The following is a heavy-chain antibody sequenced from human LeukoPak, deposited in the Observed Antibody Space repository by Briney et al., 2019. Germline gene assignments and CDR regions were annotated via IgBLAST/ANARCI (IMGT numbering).Heavy chain of an antibody. Sequence: GGSLRLSYAASGFTFSSYDMHWVRQAPGRGLEWVSAIGIAGDTYYPDSVKGRFTISRENAKNSMYLQKNSLKDGDTAVCYCIRGGIQVSGIDAFDIWGQGTMVTVSS. CDR3: IRGGIQVSGIDAFDI. J-gene: IGHJ3*02. D-gene: IGHD5/OR15-5a*01. CDR1: GFTFSSYD. CDR2: IGIAGDT. V-gene: IGHV3-13*01.